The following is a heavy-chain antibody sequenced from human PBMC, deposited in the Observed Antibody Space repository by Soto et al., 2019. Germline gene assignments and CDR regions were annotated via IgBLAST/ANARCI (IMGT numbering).Heavy chain of an antibody. CDR2: IYYSGST. V-gene: IGHV4-34*09. CDR1: GESFSGYF. CDR3: ARSIDP. J-gene: IGHJ5*02. Sequence: SETLSLTCGVYGESFSGYFWSWIRQPPGKGLEWIGYIYYSGSTYYNPSLKSRVTISVDTSKNQFSLKLSSVTAADTAVYYCARSIDPWGQGTLVTVSS.